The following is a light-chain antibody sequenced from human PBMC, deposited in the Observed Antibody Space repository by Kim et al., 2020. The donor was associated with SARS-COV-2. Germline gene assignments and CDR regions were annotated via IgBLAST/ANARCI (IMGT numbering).Light chain of an antibody. V-gene: IGKV1-5*03. CDR3: QQYNSYLLT. CDR1: QSISSW. CDR2: KAS. J-gene: IGKJ4*01. Sequence: DIQMTQSPSTPSASVGDRVTITCRASQSISSWLAWYQQKPGKAPKLLIYKASSLESGVPSRFSGSGSGTEFTLTISSLQPDDFATYYCQQYNSYLLTFGGGTVVDIK.